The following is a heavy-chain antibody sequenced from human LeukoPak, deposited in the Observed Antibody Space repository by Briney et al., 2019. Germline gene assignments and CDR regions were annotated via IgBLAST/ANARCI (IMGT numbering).Heavy chain of an antibody. V-gene: IGHV3-23*01. J-gene: IGHJ4*01. CDR1: GFTISNSA. Sequence: GGSLRLSCAASGFTISNSAMSWVRQAPGKGLEWVSTLSGSGITTYYADSVKGRFTISRDNSKNTLYLQMNSLRAEDTAVYYCAKGIYSSGWSYFDYWGHGTLVTVSS. CDR2: LSGSGITT. CDR3: AKGIYSSGWSYFDY. D-gene: IGHD6-19*01.